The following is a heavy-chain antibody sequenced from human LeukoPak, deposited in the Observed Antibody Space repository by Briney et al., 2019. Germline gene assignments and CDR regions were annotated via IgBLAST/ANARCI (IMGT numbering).Heavy chain of an antibody. J-gene: IGHJ4*02. CDR3: ARDLYSSGWWVDY. CDR1: GFTFSSYW. CDR2: IKQDGSGK. D-gene: IGHD6-19*01. V-gene: IGHV3-7*01. Sequence: GGSLRLSCAASGFTFSSYWMSWVRQAPGKVLEWVANIKQDGSGKYYVDSVKGRFTISRDNAKNSLYLQMNSLRAEDTAVYYCARDLYSSGWWVDYWGQGTLVTVSS.